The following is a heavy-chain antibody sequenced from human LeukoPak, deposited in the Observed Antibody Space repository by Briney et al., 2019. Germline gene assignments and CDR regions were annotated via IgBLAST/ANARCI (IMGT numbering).Heavy chain of an antibody. CDR3: AKLRYPGIAAAGTFLDY. CDR1: GFIFSTFG. Sequence: GRSLRLSCAASGFIFSTFGMHWVRQAPGKGLEWVAVISYDGSNKYYADSVKGRFTISGDSSKNTLYLRMNSLRVEDTAVYYCAKLRYPGIAAAGTFLDYWAQGTLVTVSS. D-gene: IGHD6-13*01. CDR2: ISYDGSNK. J-gene: IGHJ4*02. V-gene: IGHV3-30*18.